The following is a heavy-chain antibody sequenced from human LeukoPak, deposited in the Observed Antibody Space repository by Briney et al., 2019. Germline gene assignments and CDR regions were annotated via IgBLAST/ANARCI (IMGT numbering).Heavy chain of an antibody. D-gene: IGHD6-19*01. CDR3: VRLSSAVAGTYYYWCLAV. CDR1: GGSINNYY. CDR2: IHYSGST. V-gene: IGHV4-59*08. Sequence: SETLSLTCTVSGGSINNYYWSWVRQPPGKGLEWIGYIHYSGSTNYNPSLKSRATISVDRSKNQFSLKVTSVTAADTAVYYCVRLSSAVAGTYYYWCLAVWGKGTTVTVSS. J-gene: IGHJ6*03.